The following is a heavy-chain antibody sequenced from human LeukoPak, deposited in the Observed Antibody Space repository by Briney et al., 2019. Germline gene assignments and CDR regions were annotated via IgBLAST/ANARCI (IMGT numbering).Heavy chain of an antibody. Sequence: ASVKVSCKASGYTFTGYYMHWVRQAPGQGLEWMGWINPNSGGTNYAQKFQGRVTMTRDTSISTAYMEPSRLRSDGTAVYYCARSWGPAAIIWFDPWGQGTLVTVSS. CDR2: INPNSGGT. CDR1: GYTFTGYY. CDR3: ARSWGPAAIIWFDP. J-gene: IGHJ5*02. D-gene: IGHD2-2*01. V-gene: IGHV1-2*02.